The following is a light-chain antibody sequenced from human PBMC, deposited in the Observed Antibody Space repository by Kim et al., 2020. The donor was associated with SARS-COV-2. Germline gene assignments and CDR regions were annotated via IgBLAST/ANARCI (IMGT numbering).Light chain of an antibody. CDR1: QGIKDN. Sequence: SPGERATVSCRASQGIKDNLAWYQQKPGQAPRLLNYGAFIRATGIPARFSGSGSGADFTLTISSLQSEDFAVYYCQQYDSWLPLTFGGGTKVDIK. CDR3: QQYDSWLPLT. V-gene: IGKV3-15*01. CDR2: GAF. J-gene: IGKJ4*01.